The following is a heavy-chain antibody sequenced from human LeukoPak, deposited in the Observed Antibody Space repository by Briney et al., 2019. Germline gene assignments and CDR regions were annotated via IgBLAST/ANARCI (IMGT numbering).Heavy chain of an antibody. V-gene: IGHV3-48*03. CDR2: IGSSGGNI. CDR1: GFTFSSYE. J-gene: IGHJ4*02. Sequence: GGSLRLSCEASGFTFSSYEMNWVRQAPGKGLEWVSYIGSSGGNIFYADSVKGRFTISRDNAKNSLYLQMNSLRVEDTAVYYCASATKIDYWGQGTLVTVSS. CDR3: ASATKIDY. D-gene: IGHD5-12*01.